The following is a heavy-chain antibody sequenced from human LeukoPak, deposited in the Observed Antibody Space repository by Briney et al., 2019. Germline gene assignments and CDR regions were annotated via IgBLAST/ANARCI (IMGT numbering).Heavy chain of an antibody. CDR3: ARDYSSGYFNWFDP. D-gene: IGHD3-22*01. Sequence: SETLSLTCTGSGGSISSYYWSWIRQPAGKGLEWIGRIYTSGSTNYNPSLKSRVTMSVDTSKNQFSLKLSSVTAADTAVYYCARDYSSGYFNWFDPWGQGTLVTVSS. CDR1: GGSISSYY. V-gene: IGHV4-4*07. J-gene: IGHJ5*02. CDR2: IYTSGST.